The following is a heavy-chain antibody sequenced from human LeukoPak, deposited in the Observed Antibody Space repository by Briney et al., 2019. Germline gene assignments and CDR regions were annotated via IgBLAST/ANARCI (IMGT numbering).Heavy chain of an antibody. CDR1: GITFSSYA. V-gene: IGHV3-23*01. Sequence: PGGSLRLSCAASGITFSSYAMSWVRQAPGEGLEWVSTISISGGSTYYADSVKGRFAISRDNSKNTLYLQMNSLRAEDTAVYYCAKGCSTNRCYGDWGRGTLVTVSS. J-gene: IGHJ4*02. D-gene: IGHD2-2*01. CDR3: AKGCSTNRCYGD. CDR2: ISISGGST.